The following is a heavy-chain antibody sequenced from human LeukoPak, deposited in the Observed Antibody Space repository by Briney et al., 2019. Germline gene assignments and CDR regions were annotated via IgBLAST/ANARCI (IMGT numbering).Heavy chain of an antibody. CDR3: ARERVDPGDIVVVVAATRAFDI. CDR1: GGTFSSYA. J-gene: IGHJ3*02. CDR2: TIPIFGTA. Sequence: GASVKVSCKASGGTFSSYAISWVRQAPGQGLEWMGRTIPIFGTANYAQKFQGRVTITTDESTSTAYMELSSLRSEDTAVYYCARERVDPGDIVVVVAATRAFDIWGQGTMVTVSS. V-gene: IGHV1-69*05. D-gene: IGHD2-15*01.